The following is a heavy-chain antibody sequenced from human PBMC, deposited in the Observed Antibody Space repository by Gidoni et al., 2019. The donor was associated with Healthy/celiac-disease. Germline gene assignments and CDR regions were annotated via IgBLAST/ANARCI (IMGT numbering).Heavy chain of an antibody. V-gene: IGHV3-73*01. J-gene: IGHJ4*02. Sequence: GPAMHWVRQASGKGLEWVGRIRSKANSYATAYAASVKGRFTISRDDSKNTAYLQMNSLKTEDTAVYYCTRRKGYYDSSGSVDYWGQGTLVTVSS. D-gene: IGHD3-22*01. CDR1: GPA. CDR3: TRRKGYYDSSGSVDY. CDR2: IRSKANSYAT.